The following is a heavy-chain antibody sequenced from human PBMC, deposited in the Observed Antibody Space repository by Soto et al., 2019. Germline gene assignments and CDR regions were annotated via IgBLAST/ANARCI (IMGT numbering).Heavy chain of an antibody. V-gene: IGHV4-31*03. D-gene: IGHD3-16*01. CDR2: IYYSGST. CDR1: GGSISSGGYY. Sequence: SETLSLTCTVSGGSISSGGYYWSWIRQHPGKGLEWIWYIYYSGSTYYNPSLKSRVTISVDTSKNQFSLKLSSVTAADTAVYYCARDLNPVGGNWFDPWGQGTLVTVSS. J-gene: IGHJ5*02. CDR3: ARDLNPVGGNWFDP.